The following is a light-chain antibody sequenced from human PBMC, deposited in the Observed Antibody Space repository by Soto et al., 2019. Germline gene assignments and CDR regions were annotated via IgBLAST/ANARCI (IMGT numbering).Light chain of an antibody. Sequence: EIVLTQSPATLSLSPGKRATLSCGASQSVSSSYLAWYQQKPGLAPRLLIYDASTRATGIPDRFSGSGSGTDFTLTISRLEPEDFAVYYCQQYGSSPRYTFGQGTKLEIK. V-gene: IGKV3D-20*01. J-gene: IGKJ2*01. CDR2: DAS. CDR1: QSVSSSY. CDR3: QQYGSSPRYT.